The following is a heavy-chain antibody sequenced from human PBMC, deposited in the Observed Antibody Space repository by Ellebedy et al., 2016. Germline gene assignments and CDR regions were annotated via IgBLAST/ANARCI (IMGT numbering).Heavy chain of an antibody. CDR3: VRGVGGTSLNWFDP. CDR2: ISSSGSNI. Sequence: GGSLRLXCAASGSTFSGYTMNWVRQAPGKGLEWVSSISSSGSNIYYADSVKGRFTISRDNAKNLLYLQMNSLRAEDTAVYYCVRGVGGTSLNWFDPWGQGTLVTVSS. J-gene: IGHJ5*02. D-gene: IGHD3-16*01. CDR1: GSTFSGYT. V-gene: IGHV3-21*01.